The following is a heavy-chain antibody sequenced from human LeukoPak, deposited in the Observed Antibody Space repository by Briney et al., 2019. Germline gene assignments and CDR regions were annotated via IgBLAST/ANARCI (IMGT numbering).Heavy chain of an antibody. CDR1: GFSFSTYR. J-gene: IGHJ4*02. Sequence: GGSLRLSCAASGFSFSTYRIHWVRQAPGKGLVWVSRIVSDGTSTTYADSVKGRFTISRDNAKNSLYLQMNSLRAEDTAVYYCARDPAFYFDYWGQGTLVTVSS. V-gene: IGHV3-74*03. CDR2: IVSDGTST. CDR3: ARDPAFYFDY.